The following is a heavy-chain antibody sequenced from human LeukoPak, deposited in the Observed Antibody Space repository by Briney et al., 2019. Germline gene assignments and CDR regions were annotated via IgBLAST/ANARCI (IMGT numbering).Heavy chain of an antibody. V-gene: IGHV3-53*01. CDR3: AKFSPYGGNSY. CDR1: GFTVSSNY. D-gene: IGHD4-23*01. CDR2: IYTGGTT. J-gene: IGHJ4*02. Sequence: GGSLRLSCAVSGFTVSSNYMSWVRQAPGKGLEWVSVIYTGGTTYYADSVKGRFTNSRDNSKNTLYLQMNSLKVEDTALYYCAKFSPYGGNSYWGQGTLVTVSS.